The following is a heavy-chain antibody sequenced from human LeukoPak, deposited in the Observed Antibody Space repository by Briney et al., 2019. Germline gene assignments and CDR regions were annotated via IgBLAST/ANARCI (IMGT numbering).Heavy chain of an antibody. V-gene: IGHV3-11*01. CDR3: ARGTYYSGSGPGNWFDP. Sequence: GGSLRLSCAASGFSVSEYYVKWTRLSPGEGVEWVLHITRKAAIEYGDSVRGRFTISRDNANNLVYLQMDSLRPEDTAVYYCARGTYYSGSGPGNWFDPWGHGTLVTVSS. CDR1: GFSVSEYY. D-gene: IGHD3-10*01. J-gene: IGHJ5*02. CDR2: ITRKAAI.